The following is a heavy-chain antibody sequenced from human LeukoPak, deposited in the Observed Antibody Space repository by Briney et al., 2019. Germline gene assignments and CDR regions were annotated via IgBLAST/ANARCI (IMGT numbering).Heavy chain of an antibody. CDR3: ASNWNYVDPRFDP. Sequence: ASVKVSCKASGYTFTGYYMHWVRQAPGQGLEWMGWINPNSGGTNYAQKFQGRVTMTRDTSISTAYMELSRLRSDDTAVYYCASNWNYVDPRFDPWGQGTLVTVSS. J-gene: IGHJ5*02. D-gene: IGHD1-7*01. CDR1: GYTFTGYY. V-gene: IGHV1-2*02. CDR2: INPNSGGT.